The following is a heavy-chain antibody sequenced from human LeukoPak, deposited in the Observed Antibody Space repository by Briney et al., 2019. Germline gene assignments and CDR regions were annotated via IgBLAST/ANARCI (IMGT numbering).Heavy chain of an antibody. CDR1: GGTFSSYA. CDR3: ASGIQRWLQACEFY. J-gene: IGHJ4*02. CDR2: IIPILGIA. V-gene: IGHV1-69*04. D-gene: IGHD5-24*01. Sequence: SVKVSCKASGGTFSSYAISWVRQAPGQGLEWMGRIIPILGIANYAQKFQGRVTITADKSTSTAYMELSSLRSEDTAVYYCASGIQRWLQACEFYWGQGTLVSVSS.